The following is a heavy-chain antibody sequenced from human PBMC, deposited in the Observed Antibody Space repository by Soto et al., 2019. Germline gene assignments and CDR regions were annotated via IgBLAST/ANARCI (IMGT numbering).Heavy chain of an antibody. CDR2: IIPIFGTA. Sequence: SVKVSCKASGGTFSSYAISWVRQAPGQGLEWMGGIIPIFGTANYAQKFQGRVTITADESTSTAYMELSSLRSDDTAVYYCARDGERVAALAYFDYWGQGTLVTVSS. CDR3: ARDGERVAALAYFDY. J-gene: IGHJ4*02. CDR1: GGTFSSYA. D-gene: IGHD6-6*01. V-gene: IGHV1-69*13.